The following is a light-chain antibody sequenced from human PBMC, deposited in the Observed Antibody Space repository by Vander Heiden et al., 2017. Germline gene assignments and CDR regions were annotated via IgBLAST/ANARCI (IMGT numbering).Light chain of an antibody. J-gene: IGKJ1*01. CDR2: GAS. CDR1: QSISTNF. V-gene: IGKV3-20*01. Sequence: IVLTQSPGTLSLSPGERATLSCRAGQSISTNFLAWYQQKPGQAPRLLIYGASNRATGIPDRFSGSGSGTDFTLTISRVDPEDFAVYYCQQDGSSPWTFGQGTKVDIK. CDR3: QQDGSSPWT.